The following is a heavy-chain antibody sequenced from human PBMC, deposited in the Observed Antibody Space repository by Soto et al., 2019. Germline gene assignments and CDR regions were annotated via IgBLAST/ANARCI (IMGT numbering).Heavy chain of an antibody. V-gene: IGHV4-31*03. Sequence: QVQLQESGPGLVKPSQTLSLTCTVSGGSISSGGYYWSWIRQHPGKGLEWIGYIYYSGSTYYNPSPXSXXTISVDTAKNQCSLKLSSLTAADPAVYYCARSVFPWGQGTLVTVSS. CDR1: GGSISSGGYY. CDR2: IYYSGST. J-gene: IGHJ5*02. CDR3: ARSVFP.